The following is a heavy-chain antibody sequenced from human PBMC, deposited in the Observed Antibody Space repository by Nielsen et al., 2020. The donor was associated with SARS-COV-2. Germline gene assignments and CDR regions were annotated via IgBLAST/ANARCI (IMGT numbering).Heavy chain of an antibody. D-gene: IGHD6-13*01. CDR1: GGSISTSDYY. V-gene: IGHV4-39*07. CDR3: AAGTRYEYFQH. J-gene: IGHJ1*01. CDR2: MSYSGST. Sequence: GSLRLSCTVSGGSISTSDYYWGWIRQPPGKGLEWIGSMSYSGSTFYNPSLKSRVTISVDTSKNQFSLRLSSVTAADTAVYYCAAGTRYEYFQHWGQGTLVTVSS.